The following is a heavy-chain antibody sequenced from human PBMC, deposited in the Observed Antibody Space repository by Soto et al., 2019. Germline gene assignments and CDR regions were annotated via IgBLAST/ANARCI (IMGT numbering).Heavy chain of an antibody. D-gene: IGHD3-10*01. CDR1: GGSISSSYYY. CDR2: IYYSGST. J-gene: IGHJ4*02. V-gene: IGHV4-39*01. CDR3: ARPGNYGSGSYLYYLDY. Sequence: SETLSLTCTVSGGSISSSYYYWGWICQPPGKGLEWIGSIYYSGSTYYNPSLKSRVTISVDTSKNQFSLKLSSVTAADTAVYYCARPGNYGSGSYLYYLDYWGQGTLVTVS.